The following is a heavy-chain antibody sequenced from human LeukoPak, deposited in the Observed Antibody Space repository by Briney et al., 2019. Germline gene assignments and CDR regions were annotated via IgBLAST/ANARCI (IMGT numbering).Heavy chain of an antibody. J-gene: IGHJ5*02. CDR3: ARQSPSPCTGKLCINWFDP. D-gene: IGHD2-8*02. V-gene: IGHV4-34*01. CDR1: GGSFSGYY. CDR2: INHSGST. Sequence: PSETLSLTCAVYGGSFSGYYWSWIRQPPGKGLEWIGEINHSGSTNYNPSLKSRVTISVDTSKNQFSLKLSSVTAADTAVYYCARQSPSPCTGKLCINWFDPWGQGTLVTVSS.